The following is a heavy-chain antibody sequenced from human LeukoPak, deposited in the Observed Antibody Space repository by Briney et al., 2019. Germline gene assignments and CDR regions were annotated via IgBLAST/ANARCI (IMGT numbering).Heavy chain of an antibody. Sequence: GASVKVSCKASGYTFTGYYIHWVRQAPGQGLEWMGWINPNSGGTNYAQKLQGRVTMTRDTSISTAYMELSRLRSDDTAVYYCARGSSGWSSFDYWGQGTLVTVSS. J-gene: IGHJ4*02. CDR1: GYTFTGYY. D-gene: IGHD6-19*01. CDR2: INPNSGGT. CDR3: ARGSSGWSSFDY. V-gene: IGHV1-2*02.